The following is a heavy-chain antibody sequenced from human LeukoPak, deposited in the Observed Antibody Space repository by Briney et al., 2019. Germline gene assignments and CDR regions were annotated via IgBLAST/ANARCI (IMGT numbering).Heavy chain of an antibody. J-gene: IGHJ6*02. CDR1: GFTFSSYG. CDR3: AKVQAAAADPNHYYGMDV. V-gene: IGHV3-30*18. D-gene: IGHD6-13*01. CDR2: ISYDGSNK. Sequence: GGSLRLSCAASGFTFSSYGMHWVRQAPGKGLEWVAVISYDGSNKYYADSVKGRFTISRDNSKNTLYLQMNSLRAEDTAVYYCAKVQAAAADPNHYYGMDVWGQGTTVTVSS.